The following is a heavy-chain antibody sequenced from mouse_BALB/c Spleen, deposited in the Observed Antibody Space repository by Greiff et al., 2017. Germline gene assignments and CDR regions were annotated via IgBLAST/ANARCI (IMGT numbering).Heavy chain of an antibody. Sequence: VQLQESGPELVKPGASVKISCKASGYAFSSSWMNWVKQRPGQGLEWIGRIYPGDGDTNYNGKFKGKATLTADKSSSTAYMQLSSLTSVDSAVYFCARREAYDYDAMDYWGQGTSVTVSS. V-gene: IGHV1-82*01. CDR1: GYAFSSSW. D-gene: IGHD3-2*02. J-gene: IGHJ4*01. CDR3: ARREAYDYDAMDY. CDR2: IYPGDGDT.